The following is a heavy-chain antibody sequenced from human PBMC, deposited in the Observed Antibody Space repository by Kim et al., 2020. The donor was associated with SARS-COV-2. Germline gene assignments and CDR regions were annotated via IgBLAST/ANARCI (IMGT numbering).Heavy chain of an antibody. Sequence: GGSLRLSCAVSGFSFSSYGMHWVRQAPGKGLEWVAVISKDGTYQYVEDSVEGRFTVSRDNSNNTLFLQINSLRPEDTAVYFCAKGPSGYCSSTSCYGYYYYGMDLWGQGTTVTVSS. CDR2: ISKDGTYQ. J-gene: IGHJ6*02. D-gene: IGHD2-2*03. V-gene: IGHV3-30*18. CDR3: AKGPSGYCSSTSCYGYYYYGMDL. CDR1: GFSFSSYG.